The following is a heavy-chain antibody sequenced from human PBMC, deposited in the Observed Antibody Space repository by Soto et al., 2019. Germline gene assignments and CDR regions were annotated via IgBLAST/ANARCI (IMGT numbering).Heavy chain of an antibody. CDR2: ISSYNGDT. D-gene: IGHD3-10*01. Sequence: ASVKLSCTASVYTFTRSGISWVRQAPGQGPEWMGWISSYNGDTNYAQTFQGRVTMTTDTSTSTAYMELRSLRSDDTAVYYCARQGFGTIHGLVDVWGQGTTVTVSS. CDR3: ARQGFGTIHGLVDV. J-gene: IGHJ6*02. V-gene: IGHV1-18*01. CDR1: VYTFTRSG.